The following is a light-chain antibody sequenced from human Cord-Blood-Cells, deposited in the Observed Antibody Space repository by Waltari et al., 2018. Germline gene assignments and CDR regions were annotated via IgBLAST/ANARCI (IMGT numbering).Light chain of an antibody. CDR2: DAS. J-gene: IGKJ4*01. CDR1: QSVSSY. V-gene: IGKV3-11*01. Sequence: IVLTQSPANLSLSPGERATLSCRDSQSVSSYLAWYQQKPGQAPRLLIYDASNRATGIPARFSGSGSGTDFTLTISSLEPEDFAVYYCQQRSNWPLTFGGGTKVEIK. CDR3: QQRSNWPLT.